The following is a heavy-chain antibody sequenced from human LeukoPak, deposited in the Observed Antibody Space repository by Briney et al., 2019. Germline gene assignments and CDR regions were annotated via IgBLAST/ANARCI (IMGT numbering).Heavy chain of an antibody. J-gene: IGHJ4*02. CDR3: ARRTDYVWGSYRSFDY. CDR2: TYYRSKWYN. Sequence: SQTLSLTCAISGDSVSSNSAAWNWIRQSPSRGLEWLGRTYYRSKWYNDYAVSVKSRITINPDTSKNQFSLQLNSVTPEDTAVYYCARRTDYVWGSYRSFDYWGQGTLVTVSS. CDR1: GDSVSSNSAA. D-gene: IGHD3-16*02. V-gene: IGHV6-1*01.